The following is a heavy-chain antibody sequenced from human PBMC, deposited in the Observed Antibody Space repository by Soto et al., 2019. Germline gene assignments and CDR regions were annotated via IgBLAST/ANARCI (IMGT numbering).Heavy chain of an antibody. CDR3: VRVSSGGTNHLDS. Sequence: GGSLRLSCAASGFIFSDHYMDWVRQAPGKGLEWVGRSRNKVNTCRTEYAASVKGRFTVSRDESNNSFYLQMNSLKAEDTAVYYCVRVSSGGTNHLDSWGRGTLVTVSS. CDR2: SRNKVNTCRT. V-gene: IGHV3-72*01. J-gene: IGHJ4*02. D-gene: IGHD2-8*02. CDR1: GFIFSDHY.